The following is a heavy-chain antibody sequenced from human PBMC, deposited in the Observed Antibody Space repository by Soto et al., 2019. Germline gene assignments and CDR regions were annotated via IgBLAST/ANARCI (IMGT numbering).Heavy chain of an antibody. Sequence: PGESLKISCHSSGYTFSNFCIGLVLQLPGKGLEWMGIIYPGDYETRYSPSFHGKVTISADRSIGTAYLQWSSLEASDSAFYFCARSPRSSPYFDYWGQGALVTVSS. V-gene: IGHV5-51*01. D-gene: IGHD6-13*01. CDR1: GYTFSNFC. CDR2: IYPGDYET. CDR3: ARSPRSSPYFDY. J-gene: IGHJ4*02.